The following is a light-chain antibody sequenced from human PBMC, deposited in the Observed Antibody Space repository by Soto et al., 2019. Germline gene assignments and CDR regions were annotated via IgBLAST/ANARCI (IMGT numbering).Light chain of an antibody. J-gene: IGKJ1*01. V-gene: IGKV3-20*01. CDR3: QQYASSART. Sequence: EIVLTQSPGTLSLSPGERATLSFRASQSVSYKYLAWYQQKPGQAPRLLTYGASTRAAGIPDRFSGSGSGTDFTLTISRLEPEDFAVYYGQQYASSARTFGQGTKVEIK. CDR1: QSVSYKY. CDR2: GAS.